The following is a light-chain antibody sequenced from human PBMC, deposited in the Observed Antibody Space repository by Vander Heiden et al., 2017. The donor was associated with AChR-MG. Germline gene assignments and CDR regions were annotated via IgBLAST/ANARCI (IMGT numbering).Light chain of an antibody. CDR3: ASYTSSSSLPYV. J-gene: IGLJ1*01. V-gene: IGLV2-14*03. CDR1: SSDIGGYNY. CDR2: DVT. Sequence: QSALTPPASVSGSPGQSITISCTGTSSDIGGYNYVSWYQHHPGKAPKFMIYDVTKRPSGVSNRFSGSKSGNTASLTISGLLAEDEADYYCASYTSSSSLPYVFGTGTKVTVL.